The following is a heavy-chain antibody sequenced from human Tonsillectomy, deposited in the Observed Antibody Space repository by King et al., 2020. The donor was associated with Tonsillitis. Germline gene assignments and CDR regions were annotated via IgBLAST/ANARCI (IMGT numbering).Heavy chain of an antibody. J-gene: IGHJ6*02. D-gene: IGHD2-2*02. CDR1: GFRFSSYA. V-gene: IGHV3-23*04. CDR3: AKDLNTPFYYYYGMDV. Sequence: EVQLVESGGGLVQPGGSLRLSCAASGFRFSSYAMSWVRQAPGKGLEWVSGISGGGGSTYYADSVKGRFTISRDNSKNMLYLQMNSLRAEDTAVYYCAKDLNTPFYYYYGMDVWGQGTTVTVSS. CDR2: ISGGGGST.